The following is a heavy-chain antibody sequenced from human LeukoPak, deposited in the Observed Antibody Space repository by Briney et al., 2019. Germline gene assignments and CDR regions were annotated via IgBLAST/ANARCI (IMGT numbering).Heavy chain of an antibody. CDR2: ISSSSSYI. J-gene: IGHJ4*02. CDR1: GFTFSSYS. CDR3: ASPCTNGVCLFDY. Sequence: AGSLTLACAASGFTFSSYSMNWVRQAPGKGLEWVSSISSSSSYIYYADSVKGRFTISRDNAKNSLYLQMNSLRAEDTAVYYCASPCTNGVCLFDYWGQGTLLTVSS. D-gene: IGHD2-8*01. V-gene: IGHV3-21*01.